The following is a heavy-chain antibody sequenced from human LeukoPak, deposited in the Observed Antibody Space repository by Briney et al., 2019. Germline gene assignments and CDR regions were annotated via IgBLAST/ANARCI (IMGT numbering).Heavy chain of an antibody. Sequence: GASVKVSFKAFGYTFTSYDINWVRQATGQGLEWMGWMNPNSGNTGYAQKFQGRVTMTRNTSISTAYMELSSLRSEDTAVYYCARGNPSYYYYYYMDVWGKGTTVTVSS. CDR2: MNPNSGNT. CDR3: ARGNPSYYYYYYMDV. J-gene: IGHJ6*03. V-gene: IGHV1-8*01. CDR1: GYTFTSYD.